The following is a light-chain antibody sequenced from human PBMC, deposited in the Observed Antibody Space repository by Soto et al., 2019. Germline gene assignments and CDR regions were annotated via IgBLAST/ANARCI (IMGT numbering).Light chain of an antibody. Sequence: QSVLTQPPSASGSPGQSVAISCTGTSSDVGGYNYVSWYQQHPGKAPKLMIYEVNKRPSGVPDRFSGSKSGNTASLTVSGLQAEDEADYYCGSYAGSSKVFGTGTKGTVL. V-gene: IGLV2-8*01. CDR3: GSYAGSSKV. CDR2: EVN. CDR1: SSDVGGYNY. J-gene: IGLJ1*01.